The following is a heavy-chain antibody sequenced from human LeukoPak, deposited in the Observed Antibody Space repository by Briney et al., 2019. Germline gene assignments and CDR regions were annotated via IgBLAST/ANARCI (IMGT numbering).Heavy chain of an antibody. J-gene: IGHJ3*02. CDR1: GGSISSHY. D-gene: IGHD3-22*01. V-gene: IGHV4-59*11. Sequence: SETLSLTCTVSGGSISSHYWSWIRQPPGKGLEWIGYIYYSGNTNYNPALKSRLTISVDTSKNQFSLELTSVTAADTAVYYCARDYYDSRGEAVDIWGQGTMVTVSS. CDR2: IYYSGNT. CDR3: ARDYYDSRGEAVDI.